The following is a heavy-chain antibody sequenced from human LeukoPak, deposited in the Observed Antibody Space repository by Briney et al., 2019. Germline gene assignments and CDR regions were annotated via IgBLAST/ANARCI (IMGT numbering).Heavy chain of an antibody. CDR2: IIPIFGTA. Sequence: SVKVSCKASGGTFSSYAISWVRQAPGQGLEWMGGIIPIFGTANYAQKFQGRVTITADESTSTAYMELSSLRSEDTAVYYCASGYSNSDYFDYWGQGTLVTVSS. V-gene: IGHV1-69*13. CDR1: GGTFSSYA. CDR3: ASGYSNSDYFDY. D-gene: IGHD4-11*01. J-gene: IGHJ4*02.